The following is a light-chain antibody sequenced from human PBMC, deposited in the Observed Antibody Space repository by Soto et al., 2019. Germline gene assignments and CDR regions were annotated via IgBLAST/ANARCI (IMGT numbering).Light chain of an antibody. J-gene: IGLJ1*01. V-gene: IGLV2-14*03. CDR2: DVT. CDR1: SSDVGGYNY. CDR3: SSYTTSNTRQIV. Sequence: LTQPASVSGSPGQSITISCTGTSSDVGGYNYVSWYQHHPGKAPKLIIYDVTNRPSGVSNPFSGSKSGNTASLTISGLQPEDEADYYCSSYTTSNTRQIVFGTGTNVTV.